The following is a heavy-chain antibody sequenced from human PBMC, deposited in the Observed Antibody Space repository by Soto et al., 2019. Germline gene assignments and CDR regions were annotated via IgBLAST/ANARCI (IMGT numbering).Heavy chain of an antibody. CDR2: ISGYNGNT. D-gene: IGHD6-19*01. J-gene: IGHJ4*02. CDR3: AKTAEAVAGTVYDY. V-gene: IGHV1-18*04. Sequence: QVQLVQSGAEVKKPGASVKVSCKASGYTFFNYGISWVRQAPGQGLEWMGWISGYNGNTNYAQMVQGRVTMTTDTSTSTAYMELGSLRSDDTAVYYCAKTAEAVAGTVYDYWGQGTLVAVSS. CDR1: GYTFFNYG.